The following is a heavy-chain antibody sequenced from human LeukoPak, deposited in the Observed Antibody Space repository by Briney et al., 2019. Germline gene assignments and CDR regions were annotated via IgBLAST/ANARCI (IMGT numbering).Heavy chain of an antibody. J-gene: IGHJ4*02. CDR1: GFTFSSYA. CDR3: AKDFSVDSAMVTFDY. CDR2: ISGSGGST. Sequence: PGGSLRLSCAASGFTFSSYAMSWVRQAPGKGLEWVSAISGSGGSTYYADSVKGRFTISRDNSKNTLYLQMNSLRAEDTPVYYCAKDFSVDSAMVTFDYWGQGTLVTVSS. D-gene: IGHD5-18*01. V-gene: IGHV3-23*01.